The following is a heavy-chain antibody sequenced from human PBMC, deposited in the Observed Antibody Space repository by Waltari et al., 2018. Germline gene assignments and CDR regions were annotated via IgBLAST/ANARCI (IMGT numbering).Heavy chain of an antibody. D-gene: IGHD3-10*01. J-gene: IGHJ4*02. Sequence: QVQLVESGGGVVQPGRSLRLSCAASGFIFSRFGMHWVRQSPGKGLEWVAVIWYDGSNKYYGESVKGRFTISRDNTKDTLHLQMNNLRVEDTAVYYCARDRGAAHRAFIDSWGQGTLVTVSS. CDR2: IWYDGSNK. CDR1: GFIFSRFG. CDR3: ARDRGAAHRAFIDS. V-gene: IGHV3-33*01.